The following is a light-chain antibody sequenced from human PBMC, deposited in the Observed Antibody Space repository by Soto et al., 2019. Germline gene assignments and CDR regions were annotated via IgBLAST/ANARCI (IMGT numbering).Light chain of an antibody. V-gene: IGKV3-20*01. Sequence: IVLTQAPGTLAVSPGDRAPLSCRASQSVSSSYLAWYQQKPGQAPRLLIYGASSRATGIPDRFSGSGSGTDFTLTISRLEHEDFEILEIQNHHRSSAAFGPGTPGVLK. CDR2: GAS. CDR1: QSVSSSY. CDR3: QNHHRSSAA. J-gene: IGKJ3*01.